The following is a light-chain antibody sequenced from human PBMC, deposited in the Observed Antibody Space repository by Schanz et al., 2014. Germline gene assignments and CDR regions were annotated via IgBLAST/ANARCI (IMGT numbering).Light chain of an antibody. V-gene: IGLV1-47*01. CDR2: RNN. CDR1: NSNIGRNF. CDR3: AVWDESLSGWV. J-gene: IGLJ3*02. Sequence: QSVLTQPPSASGTPGQRVTISCSGSNSNIGRNFVNWYQQVPGTAPKLLIYRNNQRPSGVPDRFSGSRSGTSASLAISGLRSEDEADFYCAVWDESLSGWVFGGGTKLTVL.